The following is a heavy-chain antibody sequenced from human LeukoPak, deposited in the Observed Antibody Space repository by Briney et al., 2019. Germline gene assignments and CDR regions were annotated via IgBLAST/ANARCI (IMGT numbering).Heavy chain of an antibody. V-gene: IGHV4-59*08. CDR1: GGSISSYY. J-gene: IGHJ5*02. D-gene: IGHD4-17*01. CDR3: ARSYDYGDHEEEWFDP. Sequence: SETLSLTCTVSGGSISSYYWSWIRHPPGKGLEWIGYIYYRGSTNYNPSLKSRVTISVDTSKNQFSLKLSSVTAADTAVYYSARSYDYGDHEEEWFDPWGQGTLVTVSS. CDR2: IYYRGST.